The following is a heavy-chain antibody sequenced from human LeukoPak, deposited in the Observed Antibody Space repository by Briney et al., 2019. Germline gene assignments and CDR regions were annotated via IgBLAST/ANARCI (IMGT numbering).Heavy chain of an antibody. Sequence: PGGSLRLSCAASGFTFSSYAMHWVRQAPGKGLEWVAVISYDGSNKYYSDSVKGRFTISRDNSKNTLYLQMNSLRAEDTAVYYCARVGQLHYYYGMDVWGQGTTVTVSS. D-gene: IGHD6-6*01. V-gene: IGHV3-30-3*01. CDR2: ISYDGSNK. J-gene: IGHJ6*02. CDR3: ARVGQLHYYYGMDV. CDR1: GFTFSSYA.